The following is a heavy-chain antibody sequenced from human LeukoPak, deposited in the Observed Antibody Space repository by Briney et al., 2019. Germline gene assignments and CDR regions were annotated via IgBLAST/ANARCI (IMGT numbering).Heavy chain of an antibody. CDR1: GGSISSGHNY. V-gene: IGHV4-61*02. CDR3: ARDEGYHYYAMDV. CDR2: IYTSGST. J-gene: IGHJ6*02. Sequence: SQTLSLTCTVSGGSISSGHNYWSWIRQPAGKGLEWIGRIYTSGSTDYNPSLKSRVTISVGASKNQFSLKLSSVTAADTAVYYCARDEGYHYYAMDVWGQGTTVTVSS.